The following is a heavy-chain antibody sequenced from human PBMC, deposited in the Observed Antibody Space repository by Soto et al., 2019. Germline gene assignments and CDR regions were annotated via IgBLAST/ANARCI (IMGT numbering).Heavy chain of an antibody. CDR2: ISRNGENT. V-gene: IGHV3-23*01. CDR1: RFTSGYHA. J-gene: IGHJ5*01. CDR3: VSWLSAPSDS. Sequence: PGGSLRLSCAASRFTSGYHALNLVRQAPGKGLEWVSTISRNGENTHYADSVKGRFIISSDKSSNTVALQINSLRVENTAIYYCVSWLSAPSDSCGQGTRVTVSS. D-gene: IGHD5-12*01.